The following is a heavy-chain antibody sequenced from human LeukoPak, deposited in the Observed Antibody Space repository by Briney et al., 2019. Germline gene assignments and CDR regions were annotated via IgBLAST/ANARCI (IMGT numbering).Heavy chain of an antibody. CDR3: ARRMGQPGPVNYFDY. D-gene: IGHD4-17*01. V-gene: IGHV4-59*01. CDR2: IYYSGST. Sequence: SETLSLTCTVSGGSISSYYWSWIRQPPGEGLEWIGYIYYSGSTNYNPSLKSRVTISVDTSKNQFSLKLSSVTAADTAVYYCARRMGQPGPVNYFDYWGQGTLVTVSS. CDR1: GGSISSYY. J-gene: IGHJ4*02.